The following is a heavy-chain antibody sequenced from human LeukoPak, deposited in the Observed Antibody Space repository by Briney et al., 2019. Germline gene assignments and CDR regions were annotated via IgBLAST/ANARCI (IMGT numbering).Heavy chain of an antibody. V-gene: IGHV3-7*03. CDR3: ARKTVVGSYFDY. D-gene: IGHD4-23*01. CDR1: GFTFSAYW. J-gene: IGHJ4*02. CDR2: IKQDGSDK. Sequence: GGSLRLSCAASGFTFSAYWMSWVRQAPGKGLEWVANIKQDGSDKYYVDSVKGRFAISRDNAKNSLYLQMNSLRAEDTAVYYCARKTVVGSYFDYWGQGTPVTVSS.